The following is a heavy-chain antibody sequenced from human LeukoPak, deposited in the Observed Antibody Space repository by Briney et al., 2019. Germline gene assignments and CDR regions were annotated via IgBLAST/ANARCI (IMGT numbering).Heavy chain of an antibody. V-gene: IGHV3-33*01. CDR3: ARERSSWHTYGMDV. Sequence: GRSLRLSCAASGFTFSGYGMHWVSQAPGKGLEWVAVIWFDGSNKYYADSVKGRFTISRDNSKNTLYLQMNSLRAEDTAVYYCARERSSWHTYGMDVWGQGTTVTVSS. J-gene: IGHJ6*02. CDR2: IWFDGSNK. CDR1: GFTFSGYG. D-gene: IGHD6-13*01.